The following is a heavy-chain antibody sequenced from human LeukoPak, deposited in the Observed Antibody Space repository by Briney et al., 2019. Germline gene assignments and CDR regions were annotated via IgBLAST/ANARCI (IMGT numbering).Heavy chain of an antibody. Sequence: ASVKVSCKASGYTFTGYCMHWVRQAPGQGLEWMGWINPNSGGTNYAQKFQGRVTMTRDTSISTAYMELSRLRSDDTAVNYCARVVTDEGWFDPWGQGTLVTVSS. D-gene: IGHD6-6*01. CDR3: ARVVTDEGWFDP. V-gene: IGHV1-2*02. CDR1: GYTFTGYC. CDR2: INPNSGGT. J-gene: IGHJ5*02.